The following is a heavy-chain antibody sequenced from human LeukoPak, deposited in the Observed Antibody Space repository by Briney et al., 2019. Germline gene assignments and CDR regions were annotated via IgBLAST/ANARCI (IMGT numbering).Heavy chain of an antibody. CDR2: AYSGAST. CDR3: ARSADYGDYIDH. V-gene: IGHV3-53*01. CDR1: GFAVSSSY. D-gene: IGHD4-17*01. J-gene: IGHJ4*02. Sequence: GGSLRLSCAASGFAVSSSYMSWVRQAPGKGLDWVSIAYSGASTYYADSVKGRFTISRDNSKNTLNLQMSGLRAEDTAVYYCARSADYGDYIDHWGQGTLVIVSS.